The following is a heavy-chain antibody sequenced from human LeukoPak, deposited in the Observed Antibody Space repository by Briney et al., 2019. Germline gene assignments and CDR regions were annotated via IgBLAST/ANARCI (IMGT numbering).Heavy chain of an antibody. CDR1: GFTFSSYG. Sequence: GGSLRLSCAASGFTFSSYGMHWVRQAPGKGLEWVAVISYDGSNKYYADSVKGRFTISRDNSKNTLYLQMNSLRAEDTAVYYCANLLTAVAANDAFDIWGQGTMVTVPS. V-gene: IGHV3-30*18. CDR3: ANLLTAVAANDAFDI. J-gene: IGHJ3*02. CDR2: ISYDGSNK. D-gene: IGHD6-19*01.